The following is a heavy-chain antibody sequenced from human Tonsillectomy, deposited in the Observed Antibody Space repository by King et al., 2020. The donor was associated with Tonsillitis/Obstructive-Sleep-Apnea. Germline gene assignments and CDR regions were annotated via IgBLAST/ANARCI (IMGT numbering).Heavy chain of an antibody. CDR1: GFIFSTYG. V-gene: IGHV3-30*18. CDR2: ISSDGSNK. D-gene: IGHD5-18*01. CDR3: AKAQGYTYGPLDS. J-gene: IGHJ4*02. Sequence: VQLVESGGGVVQPGRSLRLSCAASGFIFSTYGMHWVRQAPGRGLEWVAIISSDGSNKYYADSVKGRFTISRDNSKNTLYLQMNSLRTEDTAVYYCAKAQGYTYGPLDSGGQGTLVTVSS.